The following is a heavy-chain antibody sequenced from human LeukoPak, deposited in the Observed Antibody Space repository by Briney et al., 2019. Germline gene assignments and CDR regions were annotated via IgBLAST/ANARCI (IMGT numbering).Heavy chain of an antibody. CDR2: IIPIFGTA. V-gene: IGHV1-69*05. CDR1: GGTFSSCA. CDR3: ARSGGPSHRDTAMPYEGFDP. J-gene: IGHJ5*02. Sequence: ASVKVSCKASGGTFSSCAISWVRQAPGQGLEWMGRIIPIFGTANYAQKFQGRVTITTDESTSTAYMELSSLRSEDTAVYYCARSGGPSHRDTAMPYEGFDPWGQGTLVTVSS. D-gene: IGHD5-18*01.